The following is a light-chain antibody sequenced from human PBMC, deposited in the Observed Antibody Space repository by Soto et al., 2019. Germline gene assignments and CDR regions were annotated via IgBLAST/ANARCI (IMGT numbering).Light chain of an antibody. Sequence: QSALTQPPSASRSPGQSVTISCTGTSSDVGGYNYVSWYQQHPGKAPKLMIYEVSKRPSGVPDRFSGSKSGNTASLTVSGLQAEDEADYYCSSYAGSNNLHVVFGGGTKLTVL. V-gene: IGLV2-8*02. CDR3: SSYAGSNNLHVV. CDR1: SSDVGGYNY. CDR2: EVS. J-gene: IGLJ2*01.